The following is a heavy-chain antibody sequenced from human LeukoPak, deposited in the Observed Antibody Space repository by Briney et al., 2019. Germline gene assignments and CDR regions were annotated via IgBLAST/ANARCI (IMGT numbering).Heavy chain of an antibody. J-gene: IGHJ4*02. CDR3: ARGSSIAARLDY. CDR2: ISYDGSNK. V-gene: IGHV3-30*04. D-gene: IGHD6-6*01. CDR1: GFTFSSYA. Sequence: GRSLRLSCAASGFTFSSYAMHWVRQAPGKGLEWVAVISYDGSNKYYADSVKGRFTISRDNSKNTLYLQMNSLRAEDTAVYYCARGSSIAARLDYWGQGTLVAVSS.